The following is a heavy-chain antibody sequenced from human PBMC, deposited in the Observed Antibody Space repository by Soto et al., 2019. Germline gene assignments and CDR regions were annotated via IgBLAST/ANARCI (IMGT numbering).Heavy chain of an antibody. CDR2: INPTGGDT. Sequence: QVQLVQSGAEVKRPGASVQVSCKTSGYTFTTYFMHWVRQAPGQGFEWLGRINPTGGDTVYAQKFQGRVSVTKDTSTSTVYIVLGSLTSKDTAVYYCARGSYASNVFIMDVWGQGTAVTVSS. J-gene: IGHJ6*02. CDR3: ARGSYASNVFIMDV. CDR1: GYTFTTYF. D-gene: IGHD2-2*01. V-gene: IGHV1-46*01.